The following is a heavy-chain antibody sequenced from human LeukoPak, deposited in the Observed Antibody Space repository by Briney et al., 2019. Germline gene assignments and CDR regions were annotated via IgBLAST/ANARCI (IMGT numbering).Heavy chain of an antibody. V-gene: IGHV3-7*03. CDR3: ARFVVPPGNRGWYYEH. J-gene: IGHJ4*02. CDR2: INQGGSEK. Sequence: GGSLRLSCAASGFTFSNYWMSWVRQGPGEGLEWVANINQGGSEKYYVESVKGRFTISRDNAKNSLDLQMNSLRVEDTAIYYCARFVVPPGNRGWYYEHWGQGTLVTVSS. CDR1: GFTFSNYW. D-gene: IGHD2-2*01.